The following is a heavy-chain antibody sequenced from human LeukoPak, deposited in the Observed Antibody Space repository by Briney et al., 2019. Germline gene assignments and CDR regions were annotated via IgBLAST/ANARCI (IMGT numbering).Heavy chain of an antibody. D-gene: IGHD3-22*01. J-gene: IGHJ4*02. CDR2: INPSGGST. CDR3: ARDRKRRYYYDSSGYVFDY. CDR1: GYTFTSYY. V-gene: IGHV1-46*01. Sequence: ASVKVSCKASGYTFTSYYMHWVRQAPGQGLEWMGIINPSGGSTSYAQKFQGRVTMTRDMSTSIVYMELSSLRSEDTAVYYCARDRKRRYYYDSSGYVFDYWGQGTLVTVSS.